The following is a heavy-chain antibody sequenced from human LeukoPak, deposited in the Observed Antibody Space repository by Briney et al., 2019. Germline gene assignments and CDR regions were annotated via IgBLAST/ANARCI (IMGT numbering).Heavy chain of an antibody. CDR1: GGSFSGYY. D-gene: IGHD3-22*01. V-gene: IGHV4-34*01. J-gene: IGHJ6*02. Sequence: PSETLSLTCAVSGGSFSGYYWYWIRQPPGKGLEWIGEINHGESTNYNPSLKSRATLSVDTSKNQFSLKLTSVTAADTAVYYCAKGRTYYYDTSGYYPSIYYGMDVWGQGTTVIVSS. CDR2: INHGEST. CDR3: AKGRTYYYDTSGYYPSIYYGMDV.